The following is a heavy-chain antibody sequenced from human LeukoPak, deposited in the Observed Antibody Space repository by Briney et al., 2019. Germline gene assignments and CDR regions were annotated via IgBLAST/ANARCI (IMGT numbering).Heavy chain of an antibody. V-gene: IGHV3-74*01. J-gene: IGHJ5*02. CDR2: INIDGSST. CDR1: VVTFSSYW. D-gene: IGHD2-15*01. Sequence: GGSLRLSCAASVVTFSSYWMHWVRHAPGEGLVWVSRINIDGSSTSYADSVKGRLTISRDNAKNTLYLQMNSLRAEDTAVYYCARDYPSYGVAASDPWFDPWGQGTLITVSS. CDR3: ARDYPSYGVAASDPWFDP.